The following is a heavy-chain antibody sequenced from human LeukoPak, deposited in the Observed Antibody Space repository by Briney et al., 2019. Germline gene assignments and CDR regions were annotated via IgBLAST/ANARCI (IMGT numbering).Heavy chain of an antibody. V-gene: IGHV4-39*01. CDR3: ARQGFFLTASVPSDNWFDP. D-gene: IGHD2/OR15-2a*01. CDR2: IYYSGNT. Sequence: SETLSLTCTVSGGSIRSSSYYWGWIRQPPGQGLEWIGSIYYSGNTNYNSSLKSRVTIYIDTSRNQFSLKLSSMTAADTAVYYCARQGFFLTASVPSDNWFDPWGQGTLVTVSS. CDR1: GGSIRSSSYY. J-gene: IGHJ5*02.